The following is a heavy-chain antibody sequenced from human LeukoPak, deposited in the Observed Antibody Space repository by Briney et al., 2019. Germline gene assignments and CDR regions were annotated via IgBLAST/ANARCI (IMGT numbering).Heavy chain of an antibody. D-gene: IGHD1-26*01. CDR3: GRVRPGDADY. V-gene: IGHV3-7*01. J-gene: IGHJ4*02. CDR1: GFTFTSYW. Sequence: GSLRLSCAASGFTFTSYWMTWVRQAPGKGLEWVTSMDIDGSAKYYMDSVKGRFTISRDNAKNLVFLQMNSVRAEDTAVYYCGRVRPGDADYWGQGTLVTVSS. CDR2: MDIDGSAK.